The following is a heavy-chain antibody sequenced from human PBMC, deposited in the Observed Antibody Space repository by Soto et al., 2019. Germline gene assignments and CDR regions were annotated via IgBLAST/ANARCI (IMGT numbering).Heavy chain of an antibody. D-gene: IGHD3-3*01. CDR1: GGSISNPIYY. V-gene: IGHV4-39*01. J-gene: IGHJ5*01. Sequence: QLQLQESGPGLVKPSETLSLTCSVSGGSISNPIYYWAWIRQPPGKGLEWIGSIFYSGSAYYNPSLKSRVTMSVDTSHNQFPLQLSSVTAADTAVYYCAGRPSLTSVEIFSGGLSGYNWVDPWGRGTLVTVSS. CDR3: AGRPSLTSVEIFSGGLSGYNWVDP. CDR2: IFYSGSA.